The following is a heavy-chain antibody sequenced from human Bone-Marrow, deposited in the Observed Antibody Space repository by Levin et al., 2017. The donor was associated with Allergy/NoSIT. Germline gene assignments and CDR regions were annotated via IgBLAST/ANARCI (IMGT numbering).Heavy chain of an antibody. Sequence: GGSLRLSCAASGISFRTYAMHWIRQAPGTGLEWVAVMSYDGNDKYYADSVRGRFTISRDNSKNTLYLQMNSLRAEDTAVYYCARDRGGESLGYFDYWGQGTLVTVSS. D-gene: IGHD2-21*01. V-gene: IGHV3-30*04. CDR3: ARDRGGESLGYFDY. CDR1: GISFRTYA. J-gene: IGHJ4*02. CDR2: MSYDGNDK.